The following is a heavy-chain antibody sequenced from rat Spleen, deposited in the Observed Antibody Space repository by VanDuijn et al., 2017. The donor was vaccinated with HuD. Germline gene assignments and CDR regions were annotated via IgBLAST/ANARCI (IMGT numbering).Heavy chain of an antibody. CDR1: GFSITSNY. V-gene: IGHV3-1*01. CDR2: MTNSGIA. Sequence: EVQLQESGPGLVKPSQSLSLNCSVTGFSITSNYWVWIRKFPGNKMEWVGHMTNSGIASYNPSLKSRSSITRDTSKNQFFLQLNSVTTEDTATYYFARAFETFSFDYWGQGTLVTVSS. D-gene: IGHD1-3*01. CDR3: ARAFETFSFDY. J-gene: IGHJ3*01.